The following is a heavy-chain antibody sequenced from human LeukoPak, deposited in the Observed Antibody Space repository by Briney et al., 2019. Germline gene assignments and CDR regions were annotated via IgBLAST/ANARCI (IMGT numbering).Heavy chain of an antibody. Sequence: SETQSLNCTVSGDSVNSFHWSWIRQPAGRRLEWIGRMKIGVTTNYNPSLKSRVTMSVDTTRKRFSLRLTSESAADTGVYYCARGGGGAKAFYFDYWGQGSLVTVSS. CDR3: ARGGGGAKAFYFDY. V-gene: IGHV4-4*07. D-gene: IGHD1-26*01. J-gene: IGHJ4*02. CDR2: MKIGVTT. CDR1: GDSVNSFH.